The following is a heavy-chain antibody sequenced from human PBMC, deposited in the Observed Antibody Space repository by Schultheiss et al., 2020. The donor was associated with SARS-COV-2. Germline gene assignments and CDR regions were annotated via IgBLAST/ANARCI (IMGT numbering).Heavy chain of an antibody. D-gene: IGHD2-15*01. Sequence: SETLSLTCTVSGGSISRSGYYWSWVRQPPGKGLEWIGYIYYSGSTNYNPSLKSRVTISVDTSKNQFSLKLSSVTAADTAVYYCASTSDIVVAVATTWGQGTLVTVSS. V-gene: IGHV4-61*05. CDR2: IYYSGST. CDR1: GGSISRSGYY. J-gene: IGHJ1*01. CDR3: ASTSDIVVAVATT.